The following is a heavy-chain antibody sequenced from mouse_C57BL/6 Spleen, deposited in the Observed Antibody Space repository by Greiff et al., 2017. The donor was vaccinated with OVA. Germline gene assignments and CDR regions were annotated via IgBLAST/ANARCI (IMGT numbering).Heavy chain of an antibody. CDR3: ARTWKGYAMDD. Sequence: VQLQQPGAELVKPGASVKLSCKASGYTFTSYWMHWVKQRPGQGLEWIGMIHPNSGSTNYNEKFKSKATLTVDKSSSTAYMQLSSLTSEDSAVYYCARTWKGYAMDDWGQGTSVTVSS. J-gene: IGHJ4*01. V-gene: IGHV1-64*01. CDR1: GYTFTSYW. CDR2: IHPNSGST.